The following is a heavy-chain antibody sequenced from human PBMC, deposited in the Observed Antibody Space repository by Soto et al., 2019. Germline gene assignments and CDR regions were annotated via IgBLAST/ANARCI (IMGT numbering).Heavy chain of an antibody. V-gene: IGHV1-18*01. D-gene: IGHD3-10*01. Sequence: QVQLVQSGAEVKKPGASVKVSCKASGYTFTSYGISWGRQAPGQGLEWMGWISAYNGNTNYAQKLQGRVTMTTGTSTSTAYMELRSLRSDDTAVYYCAREYYGSGSDYYGMDVWGQGTTVTVSS. J-gene: IGHJ6*02. CDR3: AREYYGSGSDYYGMDV. CDR2: ISAYNGNT. CDR1: GYTFTSYG.